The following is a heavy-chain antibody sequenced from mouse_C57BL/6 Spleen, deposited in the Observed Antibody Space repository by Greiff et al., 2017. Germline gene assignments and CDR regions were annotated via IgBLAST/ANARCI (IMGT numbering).Heavy chain of an antibody. J-gene: IGHJ2*01. D-gene: IGHD1-1*01. CDR2: IRLKSDNYAT. CDR1: GFTFSNYW. CDR3: TGGYYYGTIDY. V-gene: IGHV6-3*01. Sequence: EVKVEESGGGLVQPGGSMKLSCVASGFTFSNYWMNWVRQSPEKGLEWVAQIRLKSDNYATHYAESVKGRFTISRDDSKSSVYLQMNNLRAEDTGIYYCTGGYYYGTIDYWGQGTTLTVSS.